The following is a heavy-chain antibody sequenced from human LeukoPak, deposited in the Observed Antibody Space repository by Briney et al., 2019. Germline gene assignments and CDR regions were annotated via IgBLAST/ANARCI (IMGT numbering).Heavy chain of an antibody. Sequence: GESLKISCKGSGYSFTSYWIGWVRQMPGKGLEWRGIIYPGESDTRYSPSFQGQVTISADKSISTAYLQWSGLKASDTAMYYCASLSTTGTTDNPEQENWFDPWGQGTLVTVSS. J-gene: IGHJ5*02. CDR2: IYPGESDT. CDR3: ASLSTTGTTDNPEQENWFDP. CDR1: GYSFTSYW. V-gene: IGHV5-51*01. D-gene: IGHD1-1*01.